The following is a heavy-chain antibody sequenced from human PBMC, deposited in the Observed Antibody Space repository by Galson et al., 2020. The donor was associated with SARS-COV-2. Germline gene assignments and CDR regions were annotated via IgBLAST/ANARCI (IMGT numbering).Heavy chain of an antibody. CDR2: INHSGSR. CDR3: AILEAPMVDY. V-gene: IGHV4-34*01. D-gene: IGHD3-10*01. J-gene: IGHJ4*02. Sequence: SETLSLTCGVYGESLSDYYWSWIRQPPEKGLEWIGEINHSGSRNYNPSLRSRVTMSVDTSKNQFSLRLNSVTAADTAVYYCAILEAPMVDYWGQGSLVTVSS. CDR1: GESLSDYY.